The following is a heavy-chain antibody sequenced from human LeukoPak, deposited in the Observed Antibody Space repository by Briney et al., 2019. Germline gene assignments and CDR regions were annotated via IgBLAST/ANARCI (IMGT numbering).Heavy chain of an antibody. CDR1: GYTLTELS. Sequence: ASVKVSCKVSGYTLTELSMHWVRQAPGKGLEWMGGFDPEDGETIYAQKFQGRVTMTEDTSTDTAYMELSSLRFEDTAVYYCARFIGSTSCYGMDVWGKGTTVTVSS. V-gene: IGHV1-24*01. J-gene: IGHJ6*04. D-gene: IGHD2-2*01. CDR3: ARFIGSTSCYGMDV. CDR2: FDPEDGET.